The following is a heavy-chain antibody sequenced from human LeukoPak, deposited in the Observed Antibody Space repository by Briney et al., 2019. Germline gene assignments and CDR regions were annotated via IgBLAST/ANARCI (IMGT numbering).Heavy chain of an antibody. CDR1: GFTLSSYW. J-gene: IGHJ4*02. V-gene: IGHV3-74*01. CDR2: INSYGSST. Sequence: PGGSLRLSCAASGFTLSSYWMHWLRQAPGKGLVWVSRINSYGSSTSYADSVKGRFTISRDNAKNTLYLQMNSLRAEDTAVYYCTRDLRYCTSTSCYDPYFDYWGQGTLVTVSS. CDR3: TRDLRYCTSTSCYDPYFDY. D-gene: IGHD2-2*01.